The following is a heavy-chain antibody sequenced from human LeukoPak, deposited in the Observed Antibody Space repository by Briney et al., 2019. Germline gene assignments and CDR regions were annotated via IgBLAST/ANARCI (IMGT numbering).Heavy chain of an antibody. Sequence: PGGSLRLSCATSGFTFSSYWMSWVRQAPGKGLEWVANIKQDGSEKNYVDSVKGRFTISRDNAKSSLYLQMNSLRAEDTAVYYCYCAVEDYWGQGTLVTVSS. D-gene: IGHD2-15*01. CDR3: YCAVEDY. V-gene: IGHV3-7*01. CDR1: GFTFSSYW. CDR2: IKQDGSEK. J-gene: IGHJ4*02.